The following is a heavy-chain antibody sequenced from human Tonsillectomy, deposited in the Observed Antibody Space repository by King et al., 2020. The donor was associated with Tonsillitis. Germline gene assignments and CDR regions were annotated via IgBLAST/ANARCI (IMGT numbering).Heavy chain of an antibody. J-gene: IGHJ6*02. CDR1: GFIFSDYA. CDR3: AKDRILRGFAAWVYDSDV. D-gene: IGHD3-9*01. V-gene: IGHV3-30-3*02. CDR2: LSFDGGDK. Sequence: VQLVESGGGVVQPGRSLRLSCVTSGFIFSDYAMHWVRQAPGKGLEWVAVLSFDGGDKNYGDSVKGRFTISRDNSKKMLHLQMYSLRNDDTAMYYCAKDRILRGFAAWVYDSDVWGRGSTDTVSS.